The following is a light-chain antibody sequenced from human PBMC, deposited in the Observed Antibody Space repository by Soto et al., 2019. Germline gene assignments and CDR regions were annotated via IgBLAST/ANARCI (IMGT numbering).Light chain of an antibody. CDR1: HGVSSY. Sequence: IHLTESPSSLSSSVGDKVSLSCRASHGVSSYLAWYQQKPGKAPKLLIYAASTLHRGVPSRFSGSRYGTDFTLTLSSLQPEDFAIYYYQPLGETFGPGTKVDIK. V-gene: IGKV1-9*01. CDR2: AAS. J-gene: IGKJ3*01. CDR3: QPLGET.